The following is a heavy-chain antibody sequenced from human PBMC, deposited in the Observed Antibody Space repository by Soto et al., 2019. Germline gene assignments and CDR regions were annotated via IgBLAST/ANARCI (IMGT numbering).Heavy chain of an antibody. Sequence: QVQLVQSGAEVKKPGSSVKVSCKASGGTFSSYTFSWVRQAPGQGLEWMGGIVPLFGTTNDAKIFQGRVTISADESTRTVYMELSSLRSEDSAMYYCARDGDVTSTRPRGACDIWGQGTVITVSS. V-gene: IGHV1-69*01. CDR1: GGTFSSYT. CDR2: IVPLFGTT. J-gene: IGHJ3*02. CDR3: ARDGDVTSTRPRGACDI. D-gene: IGHD6-6*01.